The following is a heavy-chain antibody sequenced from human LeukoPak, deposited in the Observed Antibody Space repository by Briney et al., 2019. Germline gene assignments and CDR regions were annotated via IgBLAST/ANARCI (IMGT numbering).Heavy chain of an antibody. CDR1: GFTFSTYV. Sequence: GGSLRLSCSASGFTFSTYVMYWVRQGPGKGLEYVSATSSNGGNTFYADSVKGRFTISRDNSKNTLYLQMSSLRAEDTAVYYCVKARGSDAFDIWGQGTMVTVSS. CDR2: TSSNGGNT. J-gene: IGHJ3*02. V-gene: IGHV3-64D*06. CDR3: VKARGSDAFDI.